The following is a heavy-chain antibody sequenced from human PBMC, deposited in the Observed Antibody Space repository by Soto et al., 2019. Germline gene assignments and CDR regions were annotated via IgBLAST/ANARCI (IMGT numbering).Heavy chain of an antibody. Sequence: PGESLKISCQASGYNFFTSWIGWVRQMPGKGLEWMGIIYPGDSDTRYSPSFQGHVTISADKSISTAYLQWNSLKASDTAIYYCAHGGNSADYFDFWGQGTLVTVSS. CDR1: GYNFFTSW. CDR3: AHGGNSADYFDF. CDR2: IYPGDSDT. D-gene: IGHD2-21*02. V-gene: IGHV5-51*01. J-gene: IGHJ4*02.